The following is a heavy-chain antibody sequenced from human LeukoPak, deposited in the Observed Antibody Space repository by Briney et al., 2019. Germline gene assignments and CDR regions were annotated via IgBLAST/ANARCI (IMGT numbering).Heavy chain of an antibody. J-gene: IGHJ3*02. Sequence: GGSLRLSCAASGFTFSSYAMSWVRQAPGKGLEWVSAISGSGGSTYYADSVKGRFTISRDNSKNTLYLQMNSLRAEDTAVYYCAKVYSFRGAGQEYDAFDIWGQGTMVTVSS. CDR3: AKVYSFRGAGQEYDAFDI. V-gene: IGHV3-23*01. D-gene: IGHD3-10*01. CDR2: ISGSGGST. CDR1: GFTFSSYA.